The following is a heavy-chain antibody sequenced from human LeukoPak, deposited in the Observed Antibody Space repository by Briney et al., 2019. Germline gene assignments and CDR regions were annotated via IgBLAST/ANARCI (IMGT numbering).Heavy chain of an antibody. J-gene: IGHJ4*02. Sequence: GASVKVSCKASGYTFTNYGISWVRQPPGQGLECMGWISAYNGDTNYAQKLQGRVTMTTDTSTSTAYMELRSLRSDDTAVYYCAVRNRSSWSPFDFWGQGTLVTVSS. D-gene: IGHD6-13*01. V-gene: IGHV1-18*01. CDR3: AVRNRSSWSPFDF. CDR2: ISAYNGDT. CDR1: GYTFTNYG.